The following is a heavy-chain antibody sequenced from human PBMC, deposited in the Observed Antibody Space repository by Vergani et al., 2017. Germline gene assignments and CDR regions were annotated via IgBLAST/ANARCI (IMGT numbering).Heavy chain of an antibody. J-gene: IGHJ4*02. CDR3: AGDGRVSYYDSSGYYYLD. CDR2: MNPNSGNT. CDR1: GYTFTSYD. V-gene: IGHV1-8*02. Sequence: QVQLVQSGSELKKPGASVKVSCNASGYTFTSYDINWVRQATRQGLEWMGWMNPNSGNTGYAPKFQGRVTMTRNTSISTAYMELSSLRSEDTAVYYCAGDGRVSYYDSSGYYYLDWGQGTLVTVSS. D-gene: IGHD3-22*01.